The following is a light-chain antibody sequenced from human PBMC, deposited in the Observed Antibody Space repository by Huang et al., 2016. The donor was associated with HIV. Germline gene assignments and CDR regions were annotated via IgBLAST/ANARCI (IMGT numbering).Light chain of an antibody. CDR3: RQYNNWPRGT. CDR2: GAS. J-gene: IGKJ2*01. Sequence: EIVMTQSPATLSVSPGERATLSCKASQSVGSNLAWYQQKPGQAPRLLIYGASIRATGSPARFSGSGSGTEFTLTISSLQSEDFGVYYCRQYNNWPRGTFGQGTKLEIK. CDR1: QSVGSN. V-gene: IGKV3-15*01.